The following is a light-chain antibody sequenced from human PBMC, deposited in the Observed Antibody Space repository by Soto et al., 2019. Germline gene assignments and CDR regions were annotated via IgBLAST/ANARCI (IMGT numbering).Light chain of an antibody. Sequence: VMTQSPATLSVSPGERATLSCRASQGVNNNLAWYQQKPGQAPRLLIYSASSRATRIPARFSGSGSGTEFTLTISSLQSEDFAVYYCQQYDNGYTFGQGTKLDIK. CDR2: SAS. CDR1: QGVNNN. V-gene: IGKV3-15*01. J-gene: IGKJ2*01. CDR3: QQYDNGYT.